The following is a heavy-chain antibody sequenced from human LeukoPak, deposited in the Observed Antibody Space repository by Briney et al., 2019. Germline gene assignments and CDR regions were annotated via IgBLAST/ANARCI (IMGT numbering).Heavy chain of an antibody. CDR2: IIPILGTA. Sequence: GASVKVSCKASGGTFSSYAISWVRQAPGQGLEWMGGIIPILGTANYAQKFQGRVTITADESTSTAYMELSSLRSEDTAVYYCARAGYYYDSSGYPYDYWGQGTLVTVSS. V-gene: IGHV1-69*13. CDR1: GGTFSSYA. D-gene: IGHD3-22*01. J-gene: IGHJ4*02. CDR3: ARAGYYYDSSGYPYDY.